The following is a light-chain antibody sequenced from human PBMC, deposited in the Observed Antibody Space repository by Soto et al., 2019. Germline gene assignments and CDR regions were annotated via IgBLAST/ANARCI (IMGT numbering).Light chain of an antibody. CDR3: QQYYNWPVT. V-gene: IGKV3-15*01. CDR1: RSVSNR. CDR2: GAS. J-gene: IGKJ4*01. Sequence: EILVTQSPSTLSVSPGETFTFSGRASRSVSNRLAWYQHKPGQAPRLLISGASNGATGIPPKFSGSGSGTEFTLTVDSLQSDDIAVYYCQQYYNWPVTFGGGTKVDIK.